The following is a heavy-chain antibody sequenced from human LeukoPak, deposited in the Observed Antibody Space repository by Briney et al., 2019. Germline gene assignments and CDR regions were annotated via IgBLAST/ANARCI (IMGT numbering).Heavy chain of an antibody. CDR2: IYPRDGST. V-gene: IGHV1-46*01. J-gene: IGHJ4*02. Sequence: ASVKVSCKASGYTFTSNYIHWVRQAPGQALEWMGMIYPRDGSTSYAQKFQGRVTVTRDTSTSTVHMELSGLRSEDTAVYYCARDQEGFDYWGQGTLVTVSS. CDR1: GYTFTSNY. CDR3: ARDQEGFDY.